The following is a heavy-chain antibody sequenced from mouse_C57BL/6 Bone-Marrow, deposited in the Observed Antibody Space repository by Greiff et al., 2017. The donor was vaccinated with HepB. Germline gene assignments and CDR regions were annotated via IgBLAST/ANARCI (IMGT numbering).Heavy chain of an antibody. J-gene: IGHJ3*01. CDR2: INPNNGGT. CDR3: ARSDYYGSSPRFFAY. Sequence: VQLKESGPELVKPGASVKIPCKASGYTFTDYNMDWVKQSHGKSLEWIGDINPNNGGTIYNQKFKGKATLTVDKSSSTAYMELRSLTSEDTAVYYCARSDYYGSSPRFFAYWGQGTLVTVSA. CDR1: GYTFTDYN. D-gene: IGHD1-1*01. V-gene: IGHV1-18*01.